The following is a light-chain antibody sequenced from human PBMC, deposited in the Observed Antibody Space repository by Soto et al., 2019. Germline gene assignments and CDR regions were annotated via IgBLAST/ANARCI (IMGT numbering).Light chain of an antibody. J-gene: IGKJ2*01. Sequence: EIVLTQSPGTLSLSPGERATLSCRASQSVSSSFLAWYQQKPGQAPRLLIYGASSRATSIPDRFSVSGSGTDFTLTISRLEPEDFAVYYCQQYGSSPRTFGQGTKLEIK. CDR1: QSVSSSF. V-gene: IGKV3-20*01. CDR3: QQYGSSPRT. CDR2: GAS.